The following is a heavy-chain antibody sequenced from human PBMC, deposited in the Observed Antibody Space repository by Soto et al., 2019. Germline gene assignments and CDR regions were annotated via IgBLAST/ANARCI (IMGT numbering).Heavy chain of an antibody. CDR1: GFTFSRYS. J-gene: IGHJ4*02. Sequence: GGSLRLSCAASGFTFSRYSMNWVRQAPGKGLEWVSCISISSSYIYYADSVKGRFTISRDNAKNSLYLQMNSLRAEDTAVYYCARGEFGDYDPGTRWGQGTLVTVSS. CDR3: ARGEFGDYDPGTR. V-gene: IGHV3-21*01. D-gene: IGHD4-17*01. CDR2: ISISSSYI.